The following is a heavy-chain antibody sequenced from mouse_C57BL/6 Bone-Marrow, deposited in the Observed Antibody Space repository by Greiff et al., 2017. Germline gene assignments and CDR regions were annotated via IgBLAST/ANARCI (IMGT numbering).Heavy chain of an antibody. J-gene: IGHJ4*01. CDR2: ISSGGDYT. CDR1: GFTFSSYA. D-gene: IGHD2-4*01. V-gene: IGHV5-9-1*02. CDR3: TRDNYDGPSYAMDY. Sequence: EVKLVESGEGLVKPGGSLKLSCAASGFTFSSYAMSWVRQTPEKRLEWVAYISSGGDYTYYAATVKGRFTISRDTARNTLYLQMSSLKSEDTAMYYCTRDNYDGPSYAMDYWGQGTSVTVSS.